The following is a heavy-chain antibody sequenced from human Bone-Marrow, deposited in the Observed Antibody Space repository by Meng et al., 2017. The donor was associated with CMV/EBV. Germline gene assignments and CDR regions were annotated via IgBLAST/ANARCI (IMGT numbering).Heavy chain of an antibody. V-gene: IGHV1-8*01. CDR2: RNPNSGNT. J-gene: IGHJ5*02. D-gene: IGHD5/OR15-5a*01. CDR3: TRGGWSTHKGNWFDP. Sequence: ASVKVSCKAAGYTFTSYDINWGRQATGQGLEWMGWRNPNSGNTAYAPKFQGRLTMTRNTSINTAYMDLSSLRSEYTAIYYCTRGGWSTHKGNWFDPWGQGTLVTVSS. CDR1: GYTFTSYD.